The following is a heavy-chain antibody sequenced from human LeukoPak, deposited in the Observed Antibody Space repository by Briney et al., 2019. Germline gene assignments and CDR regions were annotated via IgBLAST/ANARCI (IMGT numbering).Heavy chain of an antibody. J-gene: IGHJ4*02. CDR1: GYTFTAYY. CDR3: ARSLLRQRSCSGGSCYPPDY. V-gene: IGHV1-2*02. CDR2: INPNSDDT. Sequence: ASVKVSCKASGYTFTAYYIHWVRQAPGQGLEWMGWINPNSDDTNYAQKFEGRVTMTRDSSISTAYMDLSSLRSDDTAVYYCARSLLRQRSCSGGSCYPPDYWVQGTLVTVSS. D-gene: IGHD2-15*01.